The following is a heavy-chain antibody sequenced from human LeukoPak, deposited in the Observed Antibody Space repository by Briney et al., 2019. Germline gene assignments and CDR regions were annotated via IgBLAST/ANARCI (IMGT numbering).Heavy chain of an antibody. V-gene: IGHV3-7*01. Sequence: PGGSLRLSCAASGFTFSSYWMSWVRQAPGKGLEWVANIKQDGSEKYYVDSVKGRFTISRDNAKNSLYLQMNSLRAEDTAVYYCARVAVWIAVADFDYWGQGTLVTASS. J-gene: IGHJ4*02. CDR2: IKQDGSEK. D-gene: IGHD6-19*01. CDR1: GFTFSSYW. CDR3: ARVAVWIAVADFDY.